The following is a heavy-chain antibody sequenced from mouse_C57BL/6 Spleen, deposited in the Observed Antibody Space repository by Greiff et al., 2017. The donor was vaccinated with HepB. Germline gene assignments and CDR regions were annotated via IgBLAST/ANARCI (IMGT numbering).Heavy chain of an antibody. CDR3: ARSRGSKYFDV. J-gene: IGHJ1*03. D-gene: IGHD1-1*01. CDR1: GYTFTSYW. V-gene: IGHV1-69*01. CDR2: IDPSDSYT. Sequence: VQLQQPGAELVMPGASVKLSCKASGYTFTSYWMHWVKQRPGQGLEWIGEIDPSDSYTNYNQKFKGKSTLTADKSSSTAYMQLSSLTSEDSAVYYYARSRGSKYFDVWGTGTTVTVSS.